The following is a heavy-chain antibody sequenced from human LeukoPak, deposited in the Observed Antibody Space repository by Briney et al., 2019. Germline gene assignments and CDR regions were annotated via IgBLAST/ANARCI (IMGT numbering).Heavy chain of an antibody. CDR3: ARDPSDYFSRFDWLLKGLDY. Sequence: ASVKVSCKASGYTFTGYYMHWVRQAPGQGLEWMGWINPNSGGTNYAQKFQGRVTMTRDTSISTAYMELSRLRSDDTAVYYCARDPSDYFSRFDWLLKGLDYWGQGTLVTVSS. V-gene: IGHV1-2*02. CDR1: GYTFTGYY. CDR2: INPNSGGT. J-gene: IGHJ4*02. D-gene: IGHD3-9*01.